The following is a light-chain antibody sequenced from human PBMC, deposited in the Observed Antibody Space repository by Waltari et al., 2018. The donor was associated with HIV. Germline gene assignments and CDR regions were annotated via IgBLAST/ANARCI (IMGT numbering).Light chain of an antibody. Sequence: QSALTHPASVSGSLGQSITISFTGPTSDVGNYDLVSWYQQHPGKAPKIISYEVNKRPPGASNRMSGSKSGNTASLTISGLQAEDEADYYCCSYSDRRIYVFGSGTRVSAL. V-gene: IGLV2-23*02. CDR3: CSYSDRRIYV. CDR2: EVN. CDR1: TSDVGNYDL. J-gene: IGLJ1*01.